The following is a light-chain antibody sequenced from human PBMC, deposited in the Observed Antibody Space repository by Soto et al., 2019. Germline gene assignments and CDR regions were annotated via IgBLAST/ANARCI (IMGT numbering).Light chain of an antibody. CDR2: GAS. Sequence: EIVMAQSPDTLSVSLGERASLSCRASQTVGINLAWYQHRPGQAPRLLIYGASTRATGIPARFSGSGSGTEFTLTITRLEPEDFAVYYCQQYSSSVYTFGQGTKLEI. CDR1: QTVGIN. CDR3: QQYSSSVYT. V-gene: IGKV3-15*01. J-gene: IGKJ2*01.